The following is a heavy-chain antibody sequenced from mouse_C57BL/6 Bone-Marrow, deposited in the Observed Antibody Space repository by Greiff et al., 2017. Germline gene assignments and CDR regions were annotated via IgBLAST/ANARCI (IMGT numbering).Heavy chain of an antibody. D-gene: IGHD1-1*01. CDR1: GYTFTDYE. V-gene: IGHV1-15*01. CDR2: IDPETGGT. CDR3: TRVLRGFAY. Sequence: QVQLQQSGAELVRPGASVTLSCKASGYTFTDYEMHWVKQKPVHGLEWIGAIDPETGGTAYNQKFKGKAILTADKSSSTAYMRLRSLTSEDSAVDYCTRVLRGFAYWGRGTRVTVSA. J-gene: IGHJ3*01.